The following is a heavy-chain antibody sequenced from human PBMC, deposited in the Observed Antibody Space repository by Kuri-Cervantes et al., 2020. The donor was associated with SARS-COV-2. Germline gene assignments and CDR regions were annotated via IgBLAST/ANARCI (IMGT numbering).Heavy chain of an antibody. Sequence: ASVKVSCKALGYTFTTYFLYWVRQAPGQGLEWMGIINPNGGKTTYAQKFQGRVTMTRDTSTSTVYMELSSLGSEDTAVYYCARPVGASLRTDVWGQGTLVTVSS. D-gene: IGHD1-26*01. V-gene: IGHV1-46*01. CDR2: INPNGGKT. J-gene: IGHJ4*02. CDR1: GYTFTTYF. CDR3: ARPVGASLRTDV.